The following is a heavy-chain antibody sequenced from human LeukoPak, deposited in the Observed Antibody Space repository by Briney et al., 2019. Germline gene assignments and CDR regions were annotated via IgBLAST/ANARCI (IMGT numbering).Heavy chain of an antibody. D-gene: IGHD2-2*01. CDR1: GYTFSSYD. V-gene: IGHV1-8*03. Sequence: ASVKVSCKAYGYTFSSYDNNWVRQATGQGLEWMGCMNSNSGDRGYAQKLQGRVTITRNTSISTAYMELSSLRSEDTAVYYCARVLCSSTSCYSSPWFDPWGQGTLVTVSS. CDR2: MNSNSGDR. J-gene: IGHJ5*02. CDR3: ARVLCSSTSCYSSPWFDP.